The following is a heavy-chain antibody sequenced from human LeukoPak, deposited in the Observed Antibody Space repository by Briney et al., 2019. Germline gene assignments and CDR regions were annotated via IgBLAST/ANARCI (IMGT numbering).Heavy chain of an antibody. Sequence: GESLKISCKHSEYSFPNYCIGWVRQMPGKGLDGMGFIYPDDSDTRYSRSFQGQVTISADKSISTAYLQWSSLKASDTAMYYCAIGRGGQQLGDYWGQGTLVTVSS. J-gene: IGHJ4*02. D-gene: IGHD6-13*01. CDR2: IYPDDSDT. CDR3: AIGRGGQQLGDY. CDR1: EYSFPNYC. V-gene: IGHV5-51*01.